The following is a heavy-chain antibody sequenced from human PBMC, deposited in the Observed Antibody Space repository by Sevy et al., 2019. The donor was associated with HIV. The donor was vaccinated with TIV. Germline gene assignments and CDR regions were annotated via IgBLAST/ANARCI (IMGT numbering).Heavy chain of an antibody. Sequence: GGSLRLSCAASGFTFRTYAMSWVRQAPGKGLEWVSDISGSGGDTYYADSVKGRFTISRDNSKNKLYLQMSSLSAEDTAVYYCAKDAYYYDGSGYSMSQWYYGMDVWGQGTTVTVSS. CDR1: GFTFRTYA. V-gene: IGHV3-23*01. CDR2: ISGSGGDT. D-gene: IGHD3-22*01. J-gene: IGHJ6*02. CDR3: AKDAYYYDGSGYSMSQWYYGMDV.